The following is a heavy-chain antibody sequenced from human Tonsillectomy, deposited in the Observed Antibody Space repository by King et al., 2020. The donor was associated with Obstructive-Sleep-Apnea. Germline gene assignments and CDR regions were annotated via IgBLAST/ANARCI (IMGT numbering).Heavy chain of an antibody. V-gene: IGHV3-48*01. Sequence: VQLVESGGDSVQPGGSLRLSCVGSGFTFSGYSMNWVRQAPGKGLEWVSHARRDRITMLYADSVKGRFTISRDDGKNSLYLQMNSLRAEDTAVYYCARDHDWSFDSWGQGTVVTVSS. D-gene: IGHD3-9*01. J-gene: IGHJ4*02. CDR3: ARDHDWSFDS. CDR2: ARRDRITM. CDR1: GFTFSGYS.